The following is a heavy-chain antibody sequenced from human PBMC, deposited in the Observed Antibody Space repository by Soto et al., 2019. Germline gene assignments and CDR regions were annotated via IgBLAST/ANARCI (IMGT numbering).Heavy chain of an antibody. CDR3: ARAVRFSGCTGTTEFDS. Sequence: SKTLSLTCAINGASFSGYYCSWIRQPPGKWLEWIGEINHSGSTNYNPSLKSRVTISVDTSKNQFSLKLSSVTAADTAVYYCARAVRFSGCTGTTEFDSFCQENL. V-gene: IGHV4-34*01. J-gene: IGHJ5*01. D-gene: IGHD2-15*01. CDR1: GASFSGYY. CDR2: INHSGST.